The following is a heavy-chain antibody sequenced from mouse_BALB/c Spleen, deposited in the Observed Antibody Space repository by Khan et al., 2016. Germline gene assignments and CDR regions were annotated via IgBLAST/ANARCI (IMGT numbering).Heavy chain of an antibody. Sequence: EVELVESGGGLVKPGGSLKLSCAASGFAFSSYDMSWVRQTPEKRLEWVATISSGGSYTYYPDSVKGRFTISRDNARNTLYLQMSSLRSEDTALYYCARRNFDYGGQGTTLTVSS. CDR3: ARRNFDY. CDR1: GFAFSSYD. V-gene: IGHV5-9*02. J-gene: IGHJ2*01. CDR2: ISSGGSYT.